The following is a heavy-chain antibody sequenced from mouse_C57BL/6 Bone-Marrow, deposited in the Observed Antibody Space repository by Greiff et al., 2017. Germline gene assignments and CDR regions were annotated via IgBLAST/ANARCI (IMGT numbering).Heavy chain of an antibody. CDR3: ARVGAYYRDFDY. D-gene: IGHD2-14*01. CDR2: IYPRSGYT. CDR1: GYTFTSYC. V-gene: IGHV1-81*01. Sequence: QVQLKESGAELARPGASVKLSCKASGYTFTSYCISWVKQRTGQGLEWIGEIYPRSGYTYYNEKFKGKATLTADKSSSTAYMELRSLTSEDSAVYFCARVGAYYRDFDYWGQGTTLTVSS. J-gene: IGHJ2*01.